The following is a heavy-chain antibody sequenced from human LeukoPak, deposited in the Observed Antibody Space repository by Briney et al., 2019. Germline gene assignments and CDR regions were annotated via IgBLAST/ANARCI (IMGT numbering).Heavy chain of an antibody. D-gene: IGHD2-2*01. CDR3: ARSYCSSISCPSRFDY. CDR2: ISYDGSNK. Sequence: GGSLRLSCAASGFTFSSYALHWVRQSPGKGLEWVALISYDGSNKYYADSVKGRFTISRDNSKNTLYLQMNSLRAEDTAVYYCARSYCSSISCPSRFDYWGQGTLVTVSS. V-gene: IGHV3-30-3*01. J-gene: IGHJ4*02. CDR1: GFTFSSYA.